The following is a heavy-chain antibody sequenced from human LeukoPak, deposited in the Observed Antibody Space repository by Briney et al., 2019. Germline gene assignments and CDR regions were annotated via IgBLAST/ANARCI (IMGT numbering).Heavy chain of an antibody. Sequence: PAGSLRLSCAASGFTFSSYSMNWVRQAPGKGLEWVSSISSSSSHIYYADSVKGRFTISRDNAKNSLYLQMNSLRAEDTAVYYCARDHSGWYYFDYWGQGTLVTVSS. D-gene: IGHD6-19*01. CDR3: ARDHSGWYYFDY. CDR2: ISSSSSHI. J-gene: IGHJ4*02. CDR1: GFTFSSYS. V-gene: IGHV3-21*01.